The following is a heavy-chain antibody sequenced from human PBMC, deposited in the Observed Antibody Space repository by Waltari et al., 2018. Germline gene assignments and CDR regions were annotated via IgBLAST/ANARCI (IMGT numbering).Heavy chain of an antibody. CDR3: ARDSPDSGSSLDY. J-gene: IGHJ4*02. D-gene: IGHD1-26*01. CDR2: IIPIFGTA. Sequence: QVQLVQSGAEVKKPGSSVTVSCKASGGPFSSYAISWVRQAPGQGLEWMGGIIPIFGTANYAQKFQGRVTITTDESTSTAYMELSSLRSEDTAVYYCARDSPDSGSSLDYWGQGTLVTVSS. V-gene: IGHV1-69*05. CDR1: GGPFSSYA.